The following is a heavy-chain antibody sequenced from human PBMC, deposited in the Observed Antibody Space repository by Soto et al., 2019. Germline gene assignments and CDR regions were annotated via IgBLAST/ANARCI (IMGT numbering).Heavy chain of an antibody. CDR2: IKSKTDGGTT. CDR1: GFTFSNAW. D-gene: IGHD2-2*01. Sequence: EVQLVESGGGLVKPGGSLRLSCAASGFTFSNAWMSWVRQAPGKGLEWVGRIKSKTDGGTTDYAAPVKGRFTISRDDSKNTLYLQMNSLKTEDTAVYYCTSPAAMLFPRDDYYYYMDVWGKGTTVTVSS. V-gene: IGHV3-15*01. J-gene: IGHJ6*03. CDR3: TSPAAMLFPRDDYYYYMDV.